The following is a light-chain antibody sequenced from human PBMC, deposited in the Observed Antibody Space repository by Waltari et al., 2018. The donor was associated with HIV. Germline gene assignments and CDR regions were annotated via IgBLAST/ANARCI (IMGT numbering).Light chain of an antibody. CDR3: SSYSTLKTIL. CDR2: GVT. CDR1: HTDLGAFAL. V-gene: IGLV2-14*03. J-gene: IGLJ3*02. Sequence: QSALTQPASVSGSPGQSVTISCTGGHTDLGAFALVSWYQQRSGEAPQLIIFGVTSRPSGVSSRFSGFKSGHTASLTISGLHDGDEAYYFCSSYSTLKTILFGGGTKLTV.